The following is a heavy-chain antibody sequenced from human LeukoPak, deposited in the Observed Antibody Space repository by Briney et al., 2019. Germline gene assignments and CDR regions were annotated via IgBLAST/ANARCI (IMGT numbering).Heavy chain of an antibody. J-gene: IGHJ4*02. V-gene: IGHV3-23*01. D-gene: IGHD3-9*01. CDR2: ISGSADNT. CDR3: ATLVFDSSGYSYFDY. CDR1: GFTFSSYA. Sequence: PGGSLRLSCAASGFTFSSYAMSWVRQAPGRGLGWLSAISGSADNTYYADSVKGLFTISRDNSKNTLYLQMNSLRAEDTAVYYCATLVFDSSGYSYFDYWGPGTLVTVSS.